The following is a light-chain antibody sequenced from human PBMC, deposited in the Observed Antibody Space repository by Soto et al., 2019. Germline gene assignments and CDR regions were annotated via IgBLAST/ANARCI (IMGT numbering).Light chain of an antibody. J-gene: IGLJ1*01. V-gene: IGLV2-23*02. CDR1: SSDVGSYNL. CDR2: EVS. Sequence: QSALTQPASVSGSPGQSITISCTGTSSDVGSYNLVSWYQQHPGKAPKLMIYEVSKRPSGVSNRFSGSMSGNTASLTISGLQAEDEADYYCCSYAGSSTVFGTGTKLTVL. CDR3: CSYAGSSTV.